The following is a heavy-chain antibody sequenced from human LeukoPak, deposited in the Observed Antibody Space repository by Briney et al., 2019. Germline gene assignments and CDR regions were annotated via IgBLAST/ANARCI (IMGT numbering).Heavy chain of an antibody. Sequence: GESLKISCKGSGDSFTSDWIGWVRQMPGNGLEWMGIIYPGDSDTRYSPSFQAQVTISADKSISTAYLPWSSLTASPTAMNGSTTPGGVPPAGIDYWGQGTLVTVPS. D-gene: IGHD2-8*02. V-gene: IGHV5-51*03. J-gene: IGHJ4*02. CDR1: GDSFTSDW. CDR3: TTPGGVPPAGIDY. CDR2: IYPGDSDT.